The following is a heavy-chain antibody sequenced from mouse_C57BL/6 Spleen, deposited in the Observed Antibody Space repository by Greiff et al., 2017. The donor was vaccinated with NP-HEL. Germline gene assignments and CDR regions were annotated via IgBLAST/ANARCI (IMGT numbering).Heavy chain of an antibody. D-gene: IGHD4-1*01. J-gene: IGHJ3*01. Sequence: VQLQQSGAELVRPGTSVKVSCKASGYAFTNYLIEWVKQRPGQGLEWIGVINPGSGGTNYNEKFKGKATLTADKSSSTAYMQLSSLTSEDSAVYFCARQELTGAFWGQGTLVTVSA. CDR3: ARQELTGAF. V-gene: IGHV1-54*01. CDR1: GYAFTNYL. CDR2: INPGSGGT.